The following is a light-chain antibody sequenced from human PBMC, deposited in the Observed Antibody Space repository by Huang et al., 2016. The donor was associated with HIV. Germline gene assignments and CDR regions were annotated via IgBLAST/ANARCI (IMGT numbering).Light chain of an antibody. CDR3: QQYYASPQT. V-gene: IGKV4-1*01. CDR1: QSVFSTSTNKDY. CDR2: WSS. Sequence: DIVMAQSPVSLAVSLGERATLTCRSSQSVFSTSTNKDYLAWFQQKPGQPPKLLLFWSSTREVVVPDRFSGSGSGTHFTLTIANLEADDAAIYYCQQYYASPQTFGQGTRV. J-gene: IGKJ1*01.